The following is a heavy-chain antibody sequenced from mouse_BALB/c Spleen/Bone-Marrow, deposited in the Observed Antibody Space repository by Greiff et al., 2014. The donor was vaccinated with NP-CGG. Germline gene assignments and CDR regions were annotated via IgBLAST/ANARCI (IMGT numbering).Heavy chain of an antibody. V-gene: IGHV2-9*02. Sequence: VKLMESGPGLVTPSQSLTISCTASGFSFTSYCVHWVRQPPGKGLEWLGVICAGGSTNYNSALMSRLSISKDNSKNQIFLKMNSLQTDDAAMYYCARERITTWYFDVWGPGTTVTVSS. CDR1: GFSFTSYC. CDR3: ARERITTWYFDV. J-gene: IGHJ1*01. D-gene: IGHD2-4*01. CDR2: ICAGGST.